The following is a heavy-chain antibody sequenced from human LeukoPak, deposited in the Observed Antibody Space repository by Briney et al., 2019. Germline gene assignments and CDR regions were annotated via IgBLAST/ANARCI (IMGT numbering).Heavy chain of an antibody. Sequence: PGGSLRLSCAASGFTVSSNYMNWVRQAPGKGLEWVSVIYSGGSTYYADSVKGRFTISRDNSKNTLYLQMNSLRAEDTAVYYCARDWNGRGLFDYWGQGTLVTVSS. CDR1: GFTVSSNY. D-gene: IGHD1-1*01. CDR2: IYSGGST. V-gene: IGHV3-53*01. J-gene: IGHJ4*02. CDR3: ARDWNGRGLFDY.